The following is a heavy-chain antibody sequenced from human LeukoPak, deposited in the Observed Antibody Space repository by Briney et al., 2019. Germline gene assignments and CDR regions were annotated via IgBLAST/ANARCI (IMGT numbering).Heavy chain of an antibody. Sequence: PGRSLRLSCAASGFTFSSYGMHWVRQAPGKGLEWVAVISYGGSNKYYADSVKGRFTISRDNSKNTLYLQMNSLRAEDTAVYYCAKDLKVHYYYGMDVWGQGTTVTVSS. J-gene: IGHJ6*02. CDR2: ISYGGSNK. CDR1: GFTFSSYG. CDR3: AKDLKVHYYYGMDV. V-gene: IGHV3-30*18.